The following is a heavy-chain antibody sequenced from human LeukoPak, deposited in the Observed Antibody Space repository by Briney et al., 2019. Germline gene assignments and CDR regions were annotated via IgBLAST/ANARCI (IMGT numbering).Heavy chain of an antibody. CDR1: GYTFTSYG. D-gene: IGHD5-18*01. CDR3: ARDPDTAMARDY. V-gene: IGHV1-18*01. J-gene: IGHJ4*02. CDR2: ISAYNGNT. Sequence: GASVKVSCKASGYTFTSYGISWVRQAPVQALGWMVWISAYNGNTNYAQKLQGRVTMTTDTSTSAAYMELRSLRSDDTAVYYCARDPDTAMARDYWGQGTLVTVSS.